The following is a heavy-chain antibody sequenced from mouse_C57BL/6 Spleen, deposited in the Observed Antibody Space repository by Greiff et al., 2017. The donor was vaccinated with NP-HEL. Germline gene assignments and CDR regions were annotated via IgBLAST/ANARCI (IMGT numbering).Heavy chain of an antibody. D-gene: IGHD2-4*01. CDR3: AKSGNYDYGGYAMDY. J-gene: IGHJ4*01. CDR1: GYTFTSYW. CDR2: IHPNSGST. Sequence: VQLQQPGAELVKPGASVKLSCKASGYTFTSYWMHWVKQRPGQGLEWIGMIHPNSGSTNYNEKFKSKATLTVDKSSSTAYMQLSSLTSEDSAVYYCAKSGNYDYGGYAMDYWGQGTSVTVSS. V-gene: IGHV1-64*01.